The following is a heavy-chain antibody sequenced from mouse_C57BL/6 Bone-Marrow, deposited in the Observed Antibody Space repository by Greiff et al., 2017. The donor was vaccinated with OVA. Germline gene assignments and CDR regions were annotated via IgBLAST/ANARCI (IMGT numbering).Heavy chain of an antibody. CDR3: ARVTTVGFAY. CDR2: INPSTGGT. Sequence: EVKLVESGPELVKPGASVKISCKASGYSFTGYYMNWVKQSPEKSLEWIGEINPSTGGTTYNQKFKAKATLTVDKSSSTAYMQLKSLTSEDSAVYYCARVTTVGFAYWGQGTLVTVSA. J-gene: IGHJ3*01. CDR1: GYSFTGYY. D-gene: IGHD1-1*01. V-gene: IGHV1-42*01.